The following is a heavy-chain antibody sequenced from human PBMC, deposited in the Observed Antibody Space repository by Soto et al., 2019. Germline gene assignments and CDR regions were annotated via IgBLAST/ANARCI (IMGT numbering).Heavy chain of an antibody. V-gene: IGHV4-34*01. CDR3: ARGYGSGSYTHYYYYYGMDV. J-gene: IGHJ6*02. CDR1: GGSFSGYY. CDR2: INHSGST. Sequence: SETLSLTCAVYGGSFSGYYWSWIRQPPVKGLEWIGEINHSGSTNYNPSLKSRVTISVDTSKNQFSLKLSSVTAADTAVYYCARGYGSGSYTHYYYYYGMDVWGQGTTVTVSS. D-gene: IGHD3-10*01.